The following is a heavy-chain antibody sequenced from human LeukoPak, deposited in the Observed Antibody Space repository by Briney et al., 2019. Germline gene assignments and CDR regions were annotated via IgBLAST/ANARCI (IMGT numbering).Heavy chain of an antibody. CDR2: ISFDGNNK. Sequence: GGSLRLSCAASGFTFSNYWMGWVRQAPGKGLEWVALISFDGNNKYYADSVKGRFTISRDNSKNTLYLQMNSLRTDDAAAYYCARAGNYYGSGSFYAKIDSWGQGTLVTVSS. CDR3: ARAGNYYGSGSFYAKIDS. V-gene: IGHV3-30*03. CDR1: GFTFSNYW. J-gene: IGHJ4*02. D-gene: IGHD3-10*01.